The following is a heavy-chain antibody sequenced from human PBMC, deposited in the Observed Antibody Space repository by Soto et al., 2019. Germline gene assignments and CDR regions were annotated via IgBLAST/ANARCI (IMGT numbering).Heavy chain of an antibody. Sequence: EVPLVESGGGLVQPGGSLRLSCAASGLIFSDYHMDWVRQAPGKGLEWVGRIRRKANSYTTEYAASVKGRFTISRDDSKNSLYLQMNSLKSEDTAVYYCAMLGGWSGGSSGMVVWGQGTTVTVSS. CDR3: AMLGGWSGGSSGMVV. J-gene: IGHJ6*02. CDR2: IRRKANSYTT. D-gene: IGHD6-19*01. V-gene: IGHV3-72*01. CDR1: GLIFSDYH.